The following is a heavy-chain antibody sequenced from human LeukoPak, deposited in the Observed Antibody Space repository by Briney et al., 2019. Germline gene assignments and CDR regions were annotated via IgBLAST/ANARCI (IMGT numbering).Heavy chain of an antibody. V-gene: IGHV3-23*01. D-gene: IGHD3-10*01. J-gene: IGHJ6*02. Sequence: GGSLGLSCAASGFTFSSYAMSWVRQAPGKGLEWVSAISGSGGSTYYADSVKGRFTISRDNSKNTLYLQMNSLRAQDTAVYYCEKDMYDCASGSYAEYGMDFWGQGTTVTVSS. CDR1: GFTFSSYA. CDR3: EKDMYDCASGSYAEYGMDF. CDR2: ISGSGGST.